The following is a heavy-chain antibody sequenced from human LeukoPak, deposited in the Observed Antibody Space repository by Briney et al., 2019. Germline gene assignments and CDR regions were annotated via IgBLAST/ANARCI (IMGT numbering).Heavy chain of an antibody. D-gene: IGHD6-6*01. CDR1: GFTFSSYS. V-gene: IGHV3-21*01. Sequence: GGSLRLSCAASGFTFSSYSMNWVRQAPGKGLEWVSSISSSSNYVYYEDSVKGRFTVSRDNAKNSLYLQMNSLRAEDTAVFYCARDWVGIAARPGGSPLDYWGQGTLVTVSS. J-gene: IGHJ4*02. CDR2: ISSSSNYV. CDR3: ARDWVGIAARPGGSPLDY.